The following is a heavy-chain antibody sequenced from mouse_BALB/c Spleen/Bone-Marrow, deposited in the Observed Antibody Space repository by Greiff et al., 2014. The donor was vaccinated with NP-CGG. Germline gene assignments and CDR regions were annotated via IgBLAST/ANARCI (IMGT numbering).Heavy chain of an antibody. CDR1: GFNIKDTY. CDR2: IDPANGNT. Sequence: VQLQQSGAELVKPGASVKLSCTASGFNIKDTYMHWVKRRPEQGLEWIGRIDPANGNTKYDPKFQGKATITADISSNTAYLQLSSLTSEDTAVYYCAPYYYGSSQFAYWGQGTLVTVSA. CDR3: APYYYGSSQFAY. J-gene: IGHJ3*01. D-gene: IGHD1-1*01. V-gene: IGHV14-3*02.